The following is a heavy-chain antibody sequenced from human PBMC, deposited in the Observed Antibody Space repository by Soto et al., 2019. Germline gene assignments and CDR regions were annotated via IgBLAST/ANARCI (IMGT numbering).Heavy chain of an antibody. Sequence: LLSVWCGVWGVTSGRWALSRVRQAPGKGLEWVSAISGSGGSTYYADSVKGRFTISRDNSKYTLYLQMNSLRAEDTAVYYCAKSLGYYDSSGQGACDIWGQGTVVTAS. CDR1: GVTSGRWA. CDR2: ISGSGGST. CDR3: AKSLGYYDSSGQGACDI. J-gene: IGHJ3*02. D-gene: IGHD3-22*01. V-gene: IGHV3-23*01.